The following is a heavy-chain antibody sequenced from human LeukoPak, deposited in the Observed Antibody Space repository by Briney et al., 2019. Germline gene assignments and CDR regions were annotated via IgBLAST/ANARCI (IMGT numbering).Heavy chain of an antibody. CDR1: GFTFSSYG. J-gene: IGHJ1*01. CDR3: ARDRGDSNREYFQH. D-gene: IGHD4-11*01. CDR2: IRYDGSNK. V-gene: IGHV3-30*02. Sequence: GGSLRLSCAASGFTFSSYGMHWVRQAPGKGLEWVAFIRYDGSNKYYADSVKGRFTISRDNSKNTLYLQMNSLRAEDTAVYYCARDRGDSNREYFQHWGQGTLVTVSS.